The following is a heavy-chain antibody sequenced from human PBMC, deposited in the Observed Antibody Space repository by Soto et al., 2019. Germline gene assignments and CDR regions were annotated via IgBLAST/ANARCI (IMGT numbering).Heavy chain of an antibody. CDR3: ARALHYYVSGSDSVGGYYYYYYGMDV. CDR2: IIPIFGTA. V-gene: IGHV1-69*01. J-gene: IGHJ6*02. D-gene: IGHD3-10*01. Sequence: QVQLVQSGAEVKKTGSSVKVSCKASGGTFSSYAISWVRQAPGQGLEWMGGIIPIFGTANYAQKFQGRVTITADESTSTAYMELSSLRAEDTAVYYCARALHYYVSGSDSVGGYYYYYYGMDVWGQGTTDTVSS. CDR1: GGTFSSYA.